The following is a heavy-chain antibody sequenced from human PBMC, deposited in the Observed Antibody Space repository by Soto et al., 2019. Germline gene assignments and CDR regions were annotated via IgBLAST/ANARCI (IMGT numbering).Heavy chain of an antibody. CDR1: GYTFTSYG. J-gene: IGHJ4*02. CDR2: ISAYNGNT. Sequence: ASVKVSCKASGYTFTSYGLSWVRQAPGQGLEWMGWISAYNGNTNYAQKLQGRVTMTTDTSTSTAYMELRSLRSDDTAVYYCAKDDYYNSGVYTFFAYGAKGPLVPVSS. D-gene: IGHD3-22*01. CDR3: AKDDYYNSGVYTFFAY. V-gene: IGHV1-18*01.